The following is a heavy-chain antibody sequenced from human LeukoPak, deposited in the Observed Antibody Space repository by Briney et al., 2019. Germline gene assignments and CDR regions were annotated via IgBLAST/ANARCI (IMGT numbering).Heavy chain of an antibody. J-gene: IGHJ4*02. Sequence: PSETLSLTCTVSGASITTTSYWGWIRQAPGKGLEWIGHIYYSGTTSYSPSLNSRVTISVDTSKNQFSLRLSSVTAADTAVYYCTRHHYDSTGSFDYWGQGALVTVSS. CDR3: TRHHYDSTGSFDY. V-gene: IGHV4-39*01. D-gene: IGHD3-22*01. CDR2: IYYSGTT. CDR1: GASITTTSY.